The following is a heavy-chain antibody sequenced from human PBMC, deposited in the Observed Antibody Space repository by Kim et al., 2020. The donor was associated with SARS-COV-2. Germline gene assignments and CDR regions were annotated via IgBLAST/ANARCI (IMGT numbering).Heavy chain of an antibody. Sequence: ASVKVSCKASGYTFTGFYMHWVRQAPGQGLEWMGWINPNSGGTNYAQKFQGRVTMTRDASITTVYMELSRLTSDDTAVYYCARDRLDCGVGSCSGYYYYGLDVWGQGTMVTVSS. D-gene: IGHD2-21*01. CDR2: INPNSGGT. V-gene: IGHV1-2*02. CDR3: ARDRLDCGVGSCSGYYYYGLDV. CDR1: GYTFTGFY. J-gene: IGHJ6*02.